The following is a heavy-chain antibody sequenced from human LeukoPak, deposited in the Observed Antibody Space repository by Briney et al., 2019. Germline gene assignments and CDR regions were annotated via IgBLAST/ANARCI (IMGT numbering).Heavy chain of an antibody. J-gene: IGHJ1*01. Sequence: GGSLRLSCAASGFTFSNYAMSWVRQAPGKGLDWVSTISGSGGSTYNADSVKGRFTISRDNAKNSLYLQMNSLRAEDTAVYYCARGGSNWFNQNWGQGTLVTVSS. CDR1: GFTFSNYA. V-gene: IGHV3-23*01. D-gene: IGHD4-11*01. CDR2: ISGSGGST. CDR3: ARGGSNWFNQN.